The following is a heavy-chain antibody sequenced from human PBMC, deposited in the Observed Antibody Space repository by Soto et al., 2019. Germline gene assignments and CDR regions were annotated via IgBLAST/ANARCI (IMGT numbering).Heavy chain of an antibody. V-gene: IGHV4-34*01. Sequence: PSETLSLTCAVYGGSFSGYYWSWIRQPPGKGLEWIGYINYSGSTNYNPSLKSRVTISVDTSKNQFSLKLSSVTAADTAVYYCARHGEYSSSSGEVPYWGQGTLVTVSS. CDR1: GGSFSGYY. J-gene: IGHJ4*02. CDR2: INYSGST. D-gene: IGHD6-6*01. CDR3: ARHGEYSSSSGEVPY.